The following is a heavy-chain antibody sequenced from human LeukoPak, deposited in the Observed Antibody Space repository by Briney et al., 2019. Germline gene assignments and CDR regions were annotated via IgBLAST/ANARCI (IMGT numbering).Heavy chain of an antibody. D-gene: IGHD3-22*01. J-gene: IGHJ4*02. CDR1: GFTFSSYG. CDR3: ARNYDSSGYYLYYFDY. Sequence: PGGSLRLPCAASGFTFSSYGMHWVRQAPGKGLEWVAVIWYDGSNKYYADSVKGRFTISRDNSKNTLYLQMNSLRAEDTAVYYCARNYDSSGYYLYYFDYWGQGTLVTVSS. CDR2: IWYDGSNK. V-gene: IGHV3-33*01.